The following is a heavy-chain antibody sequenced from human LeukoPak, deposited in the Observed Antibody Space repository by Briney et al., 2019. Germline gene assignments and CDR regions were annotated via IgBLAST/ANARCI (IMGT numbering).Heavy chain of an antibody. V-gene: IGHV3-23*01. CDR2: ISGSGGTT. Sequence: GGTLRLSCAASGFIFSRYGMSWVRQAPGKGLEWVSAISGSGGTTYYTDSVKGRFTISRDNSKNTLYLQMNSLRAEDTAVYYCAKDTGGYSYPIDYWGQGTLVTVSS. CDR3: AKDTGGYSYPIDY. D-gene: IGHD5-18*01. CDR1: GFIFSRYG. J-gene: IGHJ4*02.